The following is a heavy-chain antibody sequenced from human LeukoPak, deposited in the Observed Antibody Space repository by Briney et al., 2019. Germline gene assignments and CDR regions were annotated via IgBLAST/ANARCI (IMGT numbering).Heavy chain of an antibody. CDR2: IYYSGST. CDR1: GGXISSYY. J-gene: IGHJ4*02. D-gene: IGHD6-19*01. Sequence: SETLSLTCTVSGGXISSYYCSWIRQPPGKGLEWIGDIYYSGSTNYNPSLTSRPTISVDTSKNQFSLKLSSVPAADTAVYYCAGGSSGCYNFDYWGQGTLVTVSS. CDR3: AGGSSGCYNFDY. V-gene: IGHV4-59*08.